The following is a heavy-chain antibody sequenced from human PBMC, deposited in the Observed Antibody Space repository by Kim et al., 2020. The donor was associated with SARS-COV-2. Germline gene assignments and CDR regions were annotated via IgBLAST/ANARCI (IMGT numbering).Heavy chain of an antibody. J-gene: IGHJ4*02. Sequence: KFQCRVTITADKSTSTAYMELSSLRSEDTAVYYCARSTYYYDSSGYHFDYWGQGTLVTVSS. D-gene: IGHD3-22*01. V-gene: IGHV1-69*02. CDR3: ARSTYYYDSSGYHFDY.